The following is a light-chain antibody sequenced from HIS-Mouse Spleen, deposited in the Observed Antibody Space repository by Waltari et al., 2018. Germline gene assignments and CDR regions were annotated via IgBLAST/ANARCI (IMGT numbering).Light chain of an antibody. CDR3: CSYAGSYTVV. Sequence: QSALTQPRSVSGSPGQSVTIPCTGTSSDVGGYNYVSWYQQHPGKAPKLMIYDVSKRTSGVPVRFSGSKSGNTASLTSSGLQAEDEADYYCCSYAGSYTVVFGGGTKLTVL. J-gene: IGLJ2*01. V-gene: IGLV2-11*01. CDR2: DVS. CDR1: SSDVGGYNY.